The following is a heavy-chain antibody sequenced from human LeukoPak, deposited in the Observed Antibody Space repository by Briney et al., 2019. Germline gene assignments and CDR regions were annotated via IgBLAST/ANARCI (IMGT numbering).Heavy chain of an antibody. J-gene: IGHJ4*02. V-gene: IGHV3-7*01. CDR2: IKQDGSEK. D-gene: IGHD3-22*01. CDR1: GFTFSSYW. CDR3: ARGFDSSGYYSFDY. Sequence: GGTLRLSCAASGFTFSSYWMSWVRQAPGKGLEWVANIKQDGSEKYYVDSVKGRFTISRDNAKNSLYLQMNSLRAEDTAVYYCARGFDSSGYYSFDYWGQGTLVTVSS.